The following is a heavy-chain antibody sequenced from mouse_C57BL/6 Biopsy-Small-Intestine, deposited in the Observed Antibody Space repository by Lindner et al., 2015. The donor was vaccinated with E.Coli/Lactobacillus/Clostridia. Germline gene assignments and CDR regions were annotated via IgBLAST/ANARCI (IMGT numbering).Heavy chain of an antibody. CDR1: GYTFTGYW. Sequence: VQLQESGAELVKPGASAKFSCKASGYTFTGYWIGWVKQRPGHGLEWIGENVPGSGSTNYNEEFKGKATFTADTSSNTVYMQLSSLTTEDSAIYYCARRYGNSFYFDSWGQGTTLTVSS. V-gene: IGHV1-9*01. CDR2: NVPGSGST. CDR3: ARRYGNSFYFDS. D-gene: IGHD2-1*01. J-gene: IGHJ2*01.